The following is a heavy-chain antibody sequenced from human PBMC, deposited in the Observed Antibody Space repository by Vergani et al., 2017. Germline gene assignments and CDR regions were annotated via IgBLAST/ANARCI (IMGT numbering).Heavy chain of an antibody. D-gene: IGHD6-19*01. CDR3: ALPPFGAVAGTVYFQH. V-gene: IGHV3-21*02. J-gene: IGHJ1*01. CDR2: ISSSSSYI. CDR1: GFTFSTYS. Sequence: EVQLVESGGGLVKPGGSLRLSCVVSGFTFSTYSMNWVRQAPGKGLEWVSSISSSSSYIYYADSVKGRFTISRDKAKNSLYLQMNSLRAEDTAVYYCALPPFGAVAGTVYFQHWGQGTLVTVSS.